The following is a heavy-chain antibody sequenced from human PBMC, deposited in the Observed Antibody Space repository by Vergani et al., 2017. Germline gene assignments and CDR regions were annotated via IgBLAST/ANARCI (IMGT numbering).Heavy chain of an antibody. D-gene: IGHD1-26*01. J-gene: IGHJ4*02. CDR1: GDSISSNNC. V-gene: IGHV4-4*02. CDR2: ICHTEDT. CDR3: ATIGDRRWSYYFDY. Sequence: QVQLLESGPGLLKPSETLSLTCSVSGDSISSNNCWTWVRQPPGKGLEWIGEICHTEDTKYSPSLKSRATVAVDESRNLFSLRLNSVTAADTAVYYCATIGDRRWSYYFDYWGQGILVTVSS.